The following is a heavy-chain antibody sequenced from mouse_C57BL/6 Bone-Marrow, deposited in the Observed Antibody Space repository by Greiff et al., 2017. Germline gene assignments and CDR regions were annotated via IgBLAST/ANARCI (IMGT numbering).Heavy chain of an antibody. Sequence: VQLQQSGAELVRPGASVTLSCKASGYTFTDYEMHWVKQTPVHGLEWIGAIDPETGGTAYNQKFKGKAILTADKSSSTAYMELRSLTSEDSAVYYCTRWLRRAFAYWGQGTLVTVSA. CDR2: IDPETGGT. CDR3: TRWLRRAFAY. V-gene: IGHV1-15*01. CDR1: GYTFTDYE. D-gene: IGHD2-2*01. J-gene: IGHJ3*01.